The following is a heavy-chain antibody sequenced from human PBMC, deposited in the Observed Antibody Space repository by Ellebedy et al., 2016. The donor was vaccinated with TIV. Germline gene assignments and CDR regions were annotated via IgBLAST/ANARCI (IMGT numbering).Heavy chain of an antibody. CDR2: IYPDDSDT. J-gene: IGHJ4*02. CDR1: GYSFTSYW. D-gene: IGHD6-6*01. Sequence: GESLKISXKGSGYSFTSYWIGWVRQMPGKGLEWMGIIYPDDSDTRYSPSFQGQVTISADKSISTAYLQWSSLKASDTAMYYCARHSPIAARPADYWGQGTLVTVSS. V-gene: IGHV5-51*01. CDR3: ARHSPIAARPADY.